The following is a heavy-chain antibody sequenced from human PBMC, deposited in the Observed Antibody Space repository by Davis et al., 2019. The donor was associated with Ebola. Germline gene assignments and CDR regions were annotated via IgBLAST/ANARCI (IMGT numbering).Heavy chain of an antibody. Sequence: SVKVSCKASGGTFSSYAISWVRQAPGQGLEWMGGIIPIFGTANYAQKFQGRVTITADESTSTAYMELSSLRSEDTAVYYCARDMVYAKGPYYYYGMDVWGQGTTVTVSS. CDR1: GGTFSSYA. V-gene: IGHV1-69*13. J-gene: IGHJ6*02. CDR2: IIPIFGTA. CDR3: ARDMVYAKGPYYYYGMDV. D-gene: IGHD2-8*01.